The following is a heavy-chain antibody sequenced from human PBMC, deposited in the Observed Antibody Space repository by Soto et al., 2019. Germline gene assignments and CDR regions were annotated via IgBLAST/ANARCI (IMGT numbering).Heavy chain of an antibody. D-gene: IGHD2-8*01. J-gene: IGHJ3*02. Sequence: SETLSLTCTLSGGSISSGDYYWSWIRQHPGKGLEWIGCISYSGSTYYNPSLKSRGTISVDTSKHQFSLKLSSVTAADSAVYHCARNCTNGVCYSRAPYSSSCYGAFDIWGQGTMVTVSS. V-gene: IGHV4-31*03. CDR2: ISYSGST. CDR1: GGSISSGDYY. CDR3: ARNCTNGVCYSRAPYSSSCYGAFDI.